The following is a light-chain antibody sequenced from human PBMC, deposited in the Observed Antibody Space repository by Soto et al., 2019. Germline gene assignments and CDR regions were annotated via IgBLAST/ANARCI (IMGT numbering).Light chain of an antibody. J-gene: IGKJ1*01. CDR3: QQRGNRPPWT. CDR2: DAS. V-gene: IGKV3-11*01. Sequence: EIVLTQSPATLSLSPGEIATLSCRASQSVSSYLVWYQQKPGQAPRLLIYDASNRATGIPARFSGSGSGTDFTLTISRLEPEDFAVYYCQQRGNRPPWTFGQGTKVAIK. CDR1: QSVSSY.